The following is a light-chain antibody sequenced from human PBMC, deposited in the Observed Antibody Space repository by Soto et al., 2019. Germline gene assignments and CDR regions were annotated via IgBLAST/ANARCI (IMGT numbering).Light chain of an antibody. V-gene: IGKV1-5*01. Sequence: DIQMTQSPSTLSASIGDRVTITCRASQSISKWLAWYQRKPGKAPKVLIWDASSLQRGVPSRFSGSGSGTEFTLTISSLQPDDFATYYCQQYNGHSMWTFGQGTKVEIK. CDR1: QSISKW. J-gene: IGKJ1*01. CDR2: DAS. CDR3: QQYNGHSMWT.